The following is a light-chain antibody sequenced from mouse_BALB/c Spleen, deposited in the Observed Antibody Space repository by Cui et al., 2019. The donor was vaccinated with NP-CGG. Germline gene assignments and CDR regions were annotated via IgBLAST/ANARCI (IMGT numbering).Light chain of an antibody. CDR3: ALWYSNHWV. Sequence: QAVGTQDSALTISPGETVTLTCRSSTGAVTTSNYANWVQEKPDHLFTGLIGGTNNRAPGVPARFSGSLIGDKAALTITGAQTEDEAIYFCALWYSNHWVFGGGTKLTVL. CDR2: GTN. CDR1: TGAVTTSNY. J-gene: IGLJ1*01. V-gene: IGLV1*01.